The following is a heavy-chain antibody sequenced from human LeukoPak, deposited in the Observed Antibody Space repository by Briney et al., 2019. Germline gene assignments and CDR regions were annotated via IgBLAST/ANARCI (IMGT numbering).Heavy chain of an antibody. V-gene: IGHV3-73*01. CDR1: GFTFSGSV. D-gene: IGHD2-2*01. CDR2: IRSKRSNYAT. J-gene: IGHJ3*02. Sequence: GGSLKHSCAASGFTFSGSVMHWVRQAAGKGLEWVGRIRSKRSNYATAYAASVKGRFTISRDDSKNTVCLHMDSLKTEDTALYYCSRLEDTSPIEVALDIWGQGTVVTVSS. CDR3: SRLEDTSPIEVALDI.